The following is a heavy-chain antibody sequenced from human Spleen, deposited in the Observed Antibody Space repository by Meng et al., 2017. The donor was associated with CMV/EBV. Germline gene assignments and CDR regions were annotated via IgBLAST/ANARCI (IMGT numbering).Heavy chain of an antibody. D-gene: IGHD3-3*01. V-gene: IGHV3-23*01. J-gene: IGHJ6*02. CDR1: GFAFNNYA. CDR2: ISGGSDST. Sequence: GGSLRLSCAASGFAFNNYAMSWVRQAPGKGLKWVSGISGGSDSTYYADSVQGRFTVSRDNSMSTLYLQMNSLRVEDTAVYYCAKVAGYDFWSGHYGGYYYGMDVWGQGTTVTVSS. CDR3: AKVAGYDFWSGHYGGYYYGMDV.